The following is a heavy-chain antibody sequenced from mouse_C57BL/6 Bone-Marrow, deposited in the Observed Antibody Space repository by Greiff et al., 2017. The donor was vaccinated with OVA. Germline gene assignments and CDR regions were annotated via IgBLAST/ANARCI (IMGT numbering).Heavy chain of an antibody. CDR1: GFNIKDDY. V-gene: IGHV14-4*01. CDR3: TTCHGSTLDY. Sequence: EVQLVESGAELVRPGASVKLSCTASGFNIKDDYMHWVKQRPEQGLEWIGWIDPENGDTEYASKFQGKATITADTSSNTAYLQLSILTSEDTAFYYCTTCHGSTLDYWGQGTTLTVSS. D-gene: IGHD1-1*01. CDR2: IDPENGDT. J-gene: IGHJ2*01.